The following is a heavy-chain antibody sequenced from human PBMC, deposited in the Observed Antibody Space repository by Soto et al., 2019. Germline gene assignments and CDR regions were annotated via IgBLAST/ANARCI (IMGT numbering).Heavy chain of an antibody. D-gene: IGHD4-4*01. Sequence: PSETLSLTCTVSGGSISSYYWSWIRQPPGKGLEWIGYIYYSGSTNYNPSLKSRVTISVDTSKNQFSLKLSSVTAADTAVYYCARTPTVTKVLDYWGQGTLVTVSS. CDR1: GGSISSYY. CDR3: ARTPTVTKVLDY. V-gene: IGHV4-59*08. J-gene: IGHJ4*02. CDR2: IYYSGST.